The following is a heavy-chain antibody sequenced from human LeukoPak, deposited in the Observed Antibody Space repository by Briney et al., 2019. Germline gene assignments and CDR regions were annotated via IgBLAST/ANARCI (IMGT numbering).Heavy chain of an antibody. V-gene: IGHV3-23*01. Sequence: QTGGSLRLSCAASGFTFSSYAMGWVRQAPGKGLEWVSALSGSGGSTFYADSVKGRFTISRDNSKNTLYLQMISLRAGDTAVYYCARGDYGDYSNWFDPWGQGTLVTVSS. D-gene: IGHD4-17*01. CDR3: ARGDYGDYSNWFDP. CDR1: GFTFSSYA. J-gene: IGHJ5*02. CDR2: LSGSGGST.